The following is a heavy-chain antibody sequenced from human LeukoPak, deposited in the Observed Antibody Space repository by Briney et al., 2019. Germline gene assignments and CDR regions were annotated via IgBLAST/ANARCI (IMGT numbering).Heavy chain of an antibody. CDR3: ARGALDSSDFYFFDH. D-gene: IGHD3-22*01. CDR1: GGSISSYC. Sequence: PSETLSLTWTFSGGSISSYCWSWVRQPAGKGLEYIGHIFADGSTNYNPSLKSRVTMSVETSKNQFSLKVTSVTAADTAVYFCARGALDSSDFYFFDHWGQGTLVTVSS. J-gene: IGHJ4*02. V-gene: IGHV4-4*07. CDR2: IFADGST.